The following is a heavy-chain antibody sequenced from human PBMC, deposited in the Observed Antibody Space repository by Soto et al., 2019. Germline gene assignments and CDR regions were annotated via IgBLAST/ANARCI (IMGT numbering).Heavy chain of an antibody. Sequence: PSQTLSLTCAISGDSVSSNSAAWNWIRQSPSRGLEWLGRTYYRSKWYNDYAVSVKSRITINPDTSKNQFSLQLNSVTPEDTAVYYCATEQVSRRYSSSSEYYYYGMDVWGQGTKVTVSS. CDR1: GDSVSSNSAA. CDR2: TYYRSKWYN. CDR3: ATEQVSRRYSSSSEYYYYGMDV. J-gene: IGHJ6*02. D-gene: IGHD6-6*01. V-gene: IGHV6-1*01.